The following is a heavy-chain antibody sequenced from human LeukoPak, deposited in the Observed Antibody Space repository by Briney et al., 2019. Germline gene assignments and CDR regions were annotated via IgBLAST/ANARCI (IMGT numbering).Heavy chain of an antibody. CDR3: ARDRYSSSPRFDF. CDR2: IAEDGSAK. D-gene: IGHD2-2*01. CDR1: GFTFSNSW. V-gene: IGHV3-7*01. Sequence: PGGSLRLSCAASGFTFSNSWMNWVRQAPGKGLEWVANIAEDGSAKNYVVSVRGRFTISRDNAKNSLYLQMNSLRVEDTAVYYCARDRYSSSPRFDFWGQGTLVTVSS. J-gene: IGHJ4*02.